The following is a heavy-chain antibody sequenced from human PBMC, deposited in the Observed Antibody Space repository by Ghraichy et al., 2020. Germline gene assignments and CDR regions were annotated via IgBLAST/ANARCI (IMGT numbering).Heavy chain of an antibody. CDR2: IQYDGKKQ. V-gene: IGHV3-30*02. Sequence: GGSLRLSCAASGFTFSNYDMHWVRQAPGKGLEWVAFIQYDGKKQYYADSVKDRFSISRDNSKNTLYLQMNSLRADDTAVFYCAKVGALGCFDHWGLGTLITVAS. CDR1: GFTFSNYD. J-gene: IGHJ4*02. CDR3: AKVGALGCFDH. D-gene: IGHD3-16*01.